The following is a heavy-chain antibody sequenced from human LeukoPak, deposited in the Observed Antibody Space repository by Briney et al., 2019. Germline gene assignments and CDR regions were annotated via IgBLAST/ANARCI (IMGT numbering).Heavy chain of an antibody. D-gene: IGHD1-26*01. Sequence: GGSLRLSCAASGFTFSSYSMSWVRQAPGKGLEWVSLISGSGDTTNDADSVKGRFTISRDNSKNTLYLQMNSLGADDTAVYYCAKAFQRGWERDAFAFWGQGTLVTVSS. CDR1: GFTFSSYS. J-gene: IGHJ3*01. CDR3: AKAFQRGWERDAFAF. V-gene: IGHV3-23*01. CDR2: ISGSGDTT.